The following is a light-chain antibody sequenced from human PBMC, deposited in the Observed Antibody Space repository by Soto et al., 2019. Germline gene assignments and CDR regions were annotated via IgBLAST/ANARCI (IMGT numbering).Light chain of an antibody. V-gene: IGLV2-11*01. CDR3: CSFAGGLFV. CDR2: DVT. Sequence: QSVLTQPRSVSGSPGQSVTISCTGTSSDVGSHNYVSWYQQHPGKAPKLMISDVTKRPSGVPDRFSGSKSGNTASLTISGLQAEDEADYYCCSFAGGLFVFGTGTKVTVL. J-gene: IGLJ1*01. CDR1: SSDVGSHNY.